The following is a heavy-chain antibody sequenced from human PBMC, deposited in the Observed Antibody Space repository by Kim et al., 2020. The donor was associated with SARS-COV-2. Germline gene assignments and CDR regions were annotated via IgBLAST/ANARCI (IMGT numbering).Heavy chain of an antibody. Sequence: SVKVSCKASGGTFSSYAISWVRQAPGQGLEWMGRIIPILGIANYAQKFQGRVTITADKSTSTAYMELSSLRSEDTAVYYCARDRAHWAAAGSGSFDYWGQGTLVTVSS. J-gene: IGHJ4*02. D-gene: IGHD6-13*01. CDR3: ARDRAHWAAAGSGSFDY. CDR2: IIPILGIA. V-gene: IGHV1-69*04. CDR1: GGTFSSYA.